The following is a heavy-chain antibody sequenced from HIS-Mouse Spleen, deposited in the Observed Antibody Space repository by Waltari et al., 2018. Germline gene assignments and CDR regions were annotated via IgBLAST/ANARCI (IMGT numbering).Heavy chain of an antibody. CDR3: AREIPYSSSWYDWYFDL. V-gene: IGHV4-39*07. D-gene: IGHD6-13*01. Sequence: QLQLQESGPGLVKPSETLSLTCTVSGCSISSSRYYWCWLRQPPGKGLEWIGSIYYSGSTYYNPSLKSRVTISVDTSKNQFSLKLSSVTAADTAVYYCAREIPYSSSWYDWYFDLWGRGTLVTVSS. CDR2: IYYSGST. CDR1: GCSISSSRYY. J-gene: IGHJ2*01.